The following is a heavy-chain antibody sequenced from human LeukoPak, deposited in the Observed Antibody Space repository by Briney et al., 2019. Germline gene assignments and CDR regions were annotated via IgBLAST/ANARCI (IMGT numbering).Heavy chain of an antibody. J-gene: IGHJ6*03. D-gene: IGHD1-26*01. V-gene: IGHV3-21*01. CDR1: GFTFSNAW. CDR3: ARAYSERYGLGYYYMDV. Sequence: GGSLRLSCAASGFTFSNAWMNWVRQAPGKGLEWVSSISSSSSYIYYADSVKGRFTISRDNAKKSVYLQMNSLRAEDTAVYYCARAYSERYGLGYYYMDVWAKGPRSPSP. CDR2: ISSSSSYI.